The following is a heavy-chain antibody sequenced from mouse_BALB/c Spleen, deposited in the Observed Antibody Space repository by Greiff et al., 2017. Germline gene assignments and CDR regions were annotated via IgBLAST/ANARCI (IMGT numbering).Heavy chain of an antibody. V-gene: IGHV1-7*01. D-gene: IGHD1-1*01. J-gene: IGHJ1*01. CDR2: INPSTGYT. CDR3: ARSRSYYYGSSHWYFDV. CDR1: GFTFTSYW. Sequence: VQLQPSGAELAKPGASVKMSCKASGFTFTSYWLHWVKQRPGQGLEWIGYINPSTGYTEYNQKFKDKATLTADKSSSTAYMQLSSLTSEDSAVYYCARSRSYYYGSSHWYFDVWGAGTTVTVSS.